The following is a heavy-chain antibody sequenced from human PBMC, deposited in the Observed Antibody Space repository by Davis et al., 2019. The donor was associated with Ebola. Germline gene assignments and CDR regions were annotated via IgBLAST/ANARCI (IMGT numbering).Heavy chain of an antibody. CDR1: GYTFTGYY. CDR2: INPNSGGT. J-gene: IGHJ6*02. V-gene: IGHV1-2*06. CDR3: ALGSLWHGMDV. Sequence: ASVKVSCKASGYTFTGYYIHWVRQAPGQGLEWMGRINPNSGGTHYAQKFQGRVTMTSDTSISTVYMELSRLNSDDTAVYYCALGSLWHGMDVWGQGTTVIVSS. D-gene: IGHD2-15*01.